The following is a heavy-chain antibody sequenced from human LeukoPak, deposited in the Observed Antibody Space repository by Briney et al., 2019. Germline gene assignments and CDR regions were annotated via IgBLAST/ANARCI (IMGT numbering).Heavy chain of an antibody. D-gene: IGHD4-23*01. CDR2: ISYDGSNK. Sequence: PGGSLRLSCAASGFTFSSYAMHWVRQAPGKGLEWVAVISYDGSNKYYADSVKGRFIISRDNSKNTLYLQMNSLRAEDTPVYYCARDHRRWYYDYWGQGTLVTVSS. CDR3: ARDHRRWYYDY. J-gene: IGHJ4*02. CDR1: GFTFSSYA. V-gene: IGHV3-30-3*01.